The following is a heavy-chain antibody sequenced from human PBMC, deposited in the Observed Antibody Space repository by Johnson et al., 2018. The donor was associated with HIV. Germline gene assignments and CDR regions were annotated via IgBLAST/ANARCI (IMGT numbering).Heavy chain of an antibody. CDR2: INQDATEK. CDR1: GFTFSSYW. V-gene: IGHV3-7*01. CDR3: ASSAPGLLPNDAFDI. Sequence: VQLVESGGGLVQPGGSLRLSCAASGFTFSSYWMTWVRQAPGKGLEWVVNINQDATEKYYVDSVKGRFTISRDNAKNSLFLQMNSLRAEDTAMYYCASSAPGLLPNDAFDIWGQGTMVTVSS. J-gene: IGHJ3*02. D-gene: IGHD2-15*01.